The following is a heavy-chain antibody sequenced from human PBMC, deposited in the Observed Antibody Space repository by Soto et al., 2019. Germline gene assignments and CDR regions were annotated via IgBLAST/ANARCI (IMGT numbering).Heavy chain of an antibody. D-gene: IGHD6-13*01. CDR2: IKQDGSEK. Sequence: GGSLRLSCAASGFTFSSYWMSWVRQAPGKGLEWVANIKQDGSEKYYVDSVKGRFTISRDNAKNSLYLQMNSLRAEDTAVYYCTRDASRDSSARGWFDPWGPGTLVTVSS. CDR1: GFTFSSYW. J-gene: IGHJ5*02. V-gene: IGHV3-7*03. CDR3: TRDASRDSSARGWFDP.